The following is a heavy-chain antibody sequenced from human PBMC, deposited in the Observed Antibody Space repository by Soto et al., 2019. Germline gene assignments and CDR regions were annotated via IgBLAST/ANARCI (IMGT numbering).Heavy chain of an antibody. J-gene: IGHJ4*02. CDR2: IKQDGSEK. V-gene: IGHV3-7*04. CDR3: ARDLDGDSPGSFDY. D-gene: IGHD4-17*01. CDR1: GFTFSSYW. Sequence: EVQLVESGGGLVQPGGSLRLSCAASGFTFSSYWMSWVRQAPGKGLEWVANIKQDGSEKYYVDSVKGRFTISRDNAKNSLYLQMNSLRAEDTAVYYCARDLDGDSPGSFDYWGQGTLVTVSS.